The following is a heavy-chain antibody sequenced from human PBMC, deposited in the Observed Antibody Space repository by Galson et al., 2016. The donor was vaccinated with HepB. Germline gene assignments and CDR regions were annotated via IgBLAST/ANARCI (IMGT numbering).Heavy chain of an antibody. D-gene: IGHD1-26*01. CDR3: TPTWLGVETSS. CDR2: IRSNTYGGTT. Sequence: SLRLSCAASGFTFGVYAMSWFRQAPGKGLEWVGFIRSNTYGGTTEYAASVKGRFTISRDDSNSIAYLQMNSLKTEDIAVYYCTPTWLGVETSSWGQGTLVTVSS. J-gene: IGHJ4*02. V-gene: IGHV3-49*03. CDR1: GFTFGVYA.